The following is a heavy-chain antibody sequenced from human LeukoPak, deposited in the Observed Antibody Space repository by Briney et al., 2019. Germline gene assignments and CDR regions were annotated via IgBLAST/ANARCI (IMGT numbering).Heavy chain of an antibody. CDR1: GYTLTELS. Sequence: ASVKVSCKVSGYTLTELSMHWVRQAPGKGLEWMGGFDPEDGETIYAQKFQGRVTMTEDTSTDTAYMELSSLRSEDTAVYYCATDPYYDSSGYAWYFDLWGRGTLVTVSS. V-gene: IGHV1-24*01. D-gene: IGHD3-22*01. CDR3: ATDPYYDSSGYAWYFDL. J-gene: IGHJ2*01. CDR2: FDPEDGET.